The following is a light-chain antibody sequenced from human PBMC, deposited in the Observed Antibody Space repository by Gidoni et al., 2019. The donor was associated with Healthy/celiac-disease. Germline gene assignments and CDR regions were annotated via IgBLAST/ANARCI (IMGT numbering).Light chain of an antibody. CDR2: GAS. V-gene: IGKV3-15*01. Sequence: EIVMTQSPATLSVSPGERATLSCRASQSVSSNFAWYQQKPGQAPRLLLYGASTRATGIPARFSCSGSGTEFTLTISSLQSEDFAVYYCQQHNNWPPITFGPGTKVDIK. CDR3: QQHNNWPPIT. CDR1: QSVSSN. J-gene: IGKJ3*01.